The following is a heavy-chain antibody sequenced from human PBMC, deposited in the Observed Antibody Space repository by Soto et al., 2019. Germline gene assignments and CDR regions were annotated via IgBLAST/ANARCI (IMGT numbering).Heavy chain of an antibody. Sequence: SETLSLTCTVSGGSISSGGYYWSWIRQHPGKGLEWIGYIYYSGSTYYNPSLKSRVTISVDTSKNQFSLKLSSVTAADTAVYYCARDSRFLEWSQRSYGMDVWGQGTTGTL. CDR1: GGSISSGGYY. V-gene: IGHV4-31*03. CDR3: ARDSRFLEWSQRSYGMDV. D-gene: IGHD3-3*01. CDR2: IYYSGST. J-gene: IGHJ6*02.